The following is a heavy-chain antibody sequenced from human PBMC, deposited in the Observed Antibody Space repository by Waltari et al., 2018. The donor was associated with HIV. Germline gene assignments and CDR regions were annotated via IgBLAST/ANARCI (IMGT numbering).Heavy chain of an antibody. CDR1: GFTFGSFA. D-gene: IGHD6-19*01. Sequence: EVQLLESGGGLVQLGGSLGLSCAASGFTFGSFALSWVRQAPGKGREWVSDISGSGLSTQYTDSVKGRFTISRDTSTTTLYLQMNNLRAEDTALYYCTRGADTLSSGSHDYWGQGTLVTVSS. J-gene: IGHJ4*02. V-gene: IGHV3-23*01. CDR2: ISGSGLST. CDR3: TRGADTLSSGSHDY.